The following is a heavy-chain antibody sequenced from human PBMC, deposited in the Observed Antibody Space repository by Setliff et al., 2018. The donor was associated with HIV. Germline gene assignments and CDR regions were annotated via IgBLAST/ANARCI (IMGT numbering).Heavy chain of an antibody. D-gene: IGHD2-15*01. Sequence: ASVKVSCKVSGFTLTELSMHWVRQAPGKGLEWMGSFNPEDGKTIYAQKFQGRVTMIEDTSTDTAYMELSSLGSEDTAVYYCTTGLPLFCSGGSCLFDFWGQGTLVTVSS. CDR1: GFTLTELS. J-gene: IGHJ4*02. CDR3: TTGLPLFCSGGSCLFDF. CDR2: FNPEDGKT. V-gene: IGHV1-24*01.